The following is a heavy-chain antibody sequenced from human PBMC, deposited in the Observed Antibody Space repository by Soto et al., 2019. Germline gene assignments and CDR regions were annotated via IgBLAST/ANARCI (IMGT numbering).Heavy chain of an antibody. V-gene: IGHV4-59*01. D-gene: IGHD6-19*01. CDR1: GGSISSYY. CDR2: IYYSGST. J-gene: IGHJ5*02. CDR3: ARAGIRNSSGWYENWFDP. Sequence: LSLTCTVSGGSISSYYWSWIRQPPGKGLEWIGYIYYSGSTNYNPSLKSRVTISVDTSKNQFSLKLSSVTAADTAVYYCARAGIRNSSGWYENWFDPWGQGTLVTVSS.